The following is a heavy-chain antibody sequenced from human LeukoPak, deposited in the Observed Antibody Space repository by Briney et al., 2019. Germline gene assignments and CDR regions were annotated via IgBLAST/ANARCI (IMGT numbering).Heavy chain of an antibody. J-gene: IGHJ5*02. D-gene: IGHD6-19*01. CDR3: ARLGGIAVAGTEFDP. V-gene: IGHV4-4*02. Sequence: SETLSLTCAASGGSISSSHWWSWIRQPPGKGLEWTGEIYHSGSTYYNTSLKSRVTISVDTSKNQFSLKLSSVTAADTAVYYCARLGGIAVAGTEFDPWGQGTLVTVSS. CDR1: GGSISSSHW. CDR2: IYHSGST.